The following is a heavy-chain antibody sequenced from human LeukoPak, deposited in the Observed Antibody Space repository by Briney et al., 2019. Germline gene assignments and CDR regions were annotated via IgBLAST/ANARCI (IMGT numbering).Heavy chain of an antibody. V-gene: IGHV3-66*01. CDR1: GFTVSSNY. CDR3: ARDYCSGGSCEGYDAFDI. Sequence: GGSLRLSCAASGFTVSSNYMSWVRQAPGKGLEWVSVIYSGGSTYYADSVKGRFTISRDNSKNTLYLQMNSLRAEDTAVYYCARDYCSGGSCEGYDAFDIWGQGTMVTVSS. CDR2: IYSGGST. J-gene: IGHJ3*02. D-gene: IGHD2-15*01.